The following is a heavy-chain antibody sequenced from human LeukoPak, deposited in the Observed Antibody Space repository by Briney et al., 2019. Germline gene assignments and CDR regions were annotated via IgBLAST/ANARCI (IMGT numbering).Heavy chain of an antibody. CDR1: GFTFSDYY. CDR3: ARVSSPEDYYDSSGYYRD. J-gene: IGHJ4*02. Sequence: GGSLRLSCAASGFTFSDYYMSWIRQAPGKGLEWVSYISSSGSTIYYADSVKGRFTISRDNAKNSLYLQMNSLRAEDTAVYYCARVSSPEDYYDSSGYYRDWGQGTLVTVSS. CDR2: ISSSGSTI. V-gene: IGHV3-11*04. D-gene: IGHD3-22*01.